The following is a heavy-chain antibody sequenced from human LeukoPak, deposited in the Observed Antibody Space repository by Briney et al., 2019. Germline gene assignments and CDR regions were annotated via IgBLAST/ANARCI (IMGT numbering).Heavy chain of an antibody. D-gene: IGHD3-16*01. CDR2: IYYSGST. J-gene: IGHJ4*02. CDR1: GGSITDYY. CDR3: AGGRLLDY. Sequence: SETLSLTCTVSGGSITDYYWSWIRQPPGKGLGWIAYIYYSGSTNYHPSLKSRVTISVDTSKNQFSLKLSSVTAADTAVYYCAGGRLLDYWGEGTLVIVSS. V-gene: IGHV4-59*01.